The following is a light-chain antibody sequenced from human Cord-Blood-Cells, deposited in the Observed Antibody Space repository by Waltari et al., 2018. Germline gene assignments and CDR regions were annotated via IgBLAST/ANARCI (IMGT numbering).Light chain of an antibody. V-gene: IGLV2-23*02. J-gene: IGLJ3*02. CDR1: STDVGSYNP. CDR2: EVS. CDR3: CSYAGSSTWV. Sequence: QSALTQPASVSGSPGQSITLSCTGTSTDVGSYNPVSLYQQHPGKAPKLMIYEVSKRPSGVSNRFSGSKSVNTASLTISGLQAEDEADYYCCSYAGSSTWVFGGGTKLTVL.